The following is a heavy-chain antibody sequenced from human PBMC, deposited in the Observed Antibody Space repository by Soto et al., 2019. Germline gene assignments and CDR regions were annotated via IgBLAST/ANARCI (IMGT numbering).Heavy chain of an antibody. CDR3: PRAPPR. Sequence: QLQLQESGSGLVKPSQTLSLTCAVSGGSISSGGYSWSWIRQPPGKGLEWIGYIYHSGSTYYNPSLRSGFTLPVARAKNRFSRKLSSVPPATPAVYYRPRAPPRRGQATLFPFPS. CDR2: IYHSGST. V-gene: IGHV4-30-2*01. J-gene: IGHJ4*02. CDR1: GGSISSGGYS.